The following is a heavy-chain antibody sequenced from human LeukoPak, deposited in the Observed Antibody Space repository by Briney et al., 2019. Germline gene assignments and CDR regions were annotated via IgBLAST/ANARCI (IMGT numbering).Heavy chain of an antibody. CDR2: IGGSGGDT. D-gene: IGHD2-8*01. V-gene: IGHV3-23*01. CDR3: ARDLRYCTTAACYYSGMDV. CDR1: GFTFSSYA. J-gene: IGHJ6*02. Sequence: GRSLRLSCAASGFTFSSYAMSWVRQAPGKGLEWVAGIGGSGGDTYYADSVRGRFTISTDNSKNTLYLQMNSLRAEDSAAYYCARDLRYCTTAACYYSGMDVWGRGTTVTVSS.